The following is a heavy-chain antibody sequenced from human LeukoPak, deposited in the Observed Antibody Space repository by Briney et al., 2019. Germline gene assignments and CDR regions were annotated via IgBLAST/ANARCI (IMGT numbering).Heavy chain of an antibody. J-gene: IGHJ5*02. D-gene: IGHD2-2*01. CDR2: IYYSGST. CDR1: GGSITSYY. CDR3: ARGVDNWFDP. Sequence: SETLSLTCTVSGGSITSYYWSWIRQPPGKGLEWVGYIYYSGSTNYNPSLKSRVTISVDTSKNQFSLKLSSVTAADTAVYYCARGVDNWFDPWGQGTLVTVSS. V-gene: IGHV4-59*01.